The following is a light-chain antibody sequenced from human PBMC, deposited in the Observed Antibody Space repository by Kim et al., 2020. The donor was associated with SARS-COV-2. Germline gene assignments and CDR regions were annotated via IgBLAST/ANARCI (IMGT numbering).Light chain of an antibody. CDR3: QTWGTGIHV. V-gene: IGLV4-69*01. CDR1: SGHSSSA. CDR2: LNSDGSH. J-gene: IGLJ1*01. Sequence: SVKLTCTLSSGHSSSAIAWHQQQPEKGPRYLMKLNSDGSHSKGDGIPDRFSGSSSGAERYLTISSLQSEDEADYYCQTWGTGIHVFGTGTKVTVL.